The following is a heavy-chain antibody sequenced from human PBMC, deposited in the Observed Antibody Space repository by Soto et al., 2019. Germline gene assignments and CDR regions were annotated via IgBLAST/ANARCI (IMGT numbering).Heavy chain of an antibody. Sequence: PSETLPLTCAVYVGSFSGYYWSWIRQPPGKGLEWIGEINHSASTNYNPSLKIRVTISVGTSKNQFSLKLSSVTAADTAVYYCARGRCDFWSGYYSGLFDPWPQGTLVTVSS. CDR1: VGSFSGYY. CDR3: ARGRCDFWSGYYSGLFDP. D-gene: IGHD3-3*01. CDR2: INHSAST. J-gene: IGHJ5*02. V-gene: IGHV4-34*01.